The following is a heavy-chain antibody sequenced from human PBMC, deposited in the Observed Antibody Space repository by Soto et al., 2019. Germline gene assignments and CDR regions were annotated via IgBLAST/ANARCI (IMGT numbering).Heavy chain of an antibody. V-gene: IGHV3-30-3*01. CDR2: ISYDGSNK. CDR1: GFTFSSYA. J-gene: IGHJ4*02. CDR3: ARDLAEEGGIVVRRSFDY. Sequence: QVQLVESGAGVVQPGRSLRLSCAASGFTFSSYAMHWVRQAPGKGLEWVAVISYDGSNKYYADSVKGRFTISRDNSKNTLYLQMNSLRAEDTAVYYCARDLAEEGGIVVRRSFDYWGQGTLVTVSS. D-gene: IGHD2-15*01.